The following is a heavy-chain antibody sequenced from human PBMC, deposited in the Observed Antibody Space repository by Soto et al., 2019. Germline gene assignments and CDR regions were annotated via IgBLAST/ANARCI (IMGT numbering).Heavy chain of an antibody. J-gene: IGHJ6*02. V-gene: IGHV3-30-3*01. CDR1: GFTFSSYA. CDR2: ISNDGSNK. D-gene: IGHD6-6*01. CDR3: ARVVAARPFYYYYYGIDV. Sequence: LRLSCAASGFTFSSYATHWVRQAPGKGLEWVAVISNDGSNKDYADTVKGRFTISRDNSKNTLYLQMNSPRAEDTAVYFYARVVAARPFYYYYYGIDVWGQGTTVTVSS.